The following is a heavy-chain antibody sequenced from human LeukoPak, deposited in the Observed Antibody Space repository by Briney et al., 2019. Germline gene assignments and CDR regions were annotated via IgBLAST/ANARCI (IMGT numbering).Heavy chain of an antibody. Sequence: GSLKLFCTASGFAFTGYYMNWVRQAPGQGLEWMGRISPNSIDTDYAQTVQGRVTMTRDKAIRTAYIDFNGPGSDDAAGYCCSRGIYSTYLYFYMDGCSKATTVAV. CDR3: SRGIYSTYLYFYMDG. CDR1: GFAFTGYY. CDR2: ISPNSIDT. D-gene: IGHD2/OR15-2a*01. J-gene: IGHJ6*03. V-gene: IGHV1-2*06.